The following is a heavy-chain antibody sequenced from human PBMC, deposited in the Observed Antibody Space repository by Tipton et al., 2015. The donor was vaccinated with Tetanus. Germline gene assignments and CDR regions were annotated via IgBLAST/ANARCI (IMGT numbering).Heavy chain of an antibody. J-gene: IGHJ1*01. CDR3: ARAVGYYYDSSGYPAEYFQH. D-gene: IGHD3-22*01. Sequence: TPSLTCTVSGGSISSGGYYWSWIRQHPGKGLEWIGYIYYSGSTYYNPSLKSRVTISVDTSKNQFSLKLSSVTAADTAVYYCARAVGYYYDSSGYPAEYFQHWGQGTLVTVSS. CDR2: IYYSGST. CDR1: GGSISSGGYY. V-gene: IGHV4-31*03.